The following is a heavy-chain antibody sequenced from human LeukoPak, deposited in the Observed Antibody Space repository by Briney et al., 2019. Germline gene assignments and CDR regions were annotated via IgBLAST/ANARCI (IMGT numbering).Heavy chain of an antibody. CDR2: FSSSSGTI. CDR1: GFTFSSYS. CDR3: ARDPLAY. J-gene: IGHJ4*02. V-gene: IGHV3-48*01. Sequence: GGSLRLSCAASGFTFSSYSMNWVRQAPAKGLEWVSYFSSSSGTIYYADSVKGRFTISRDNAKNSLYLQMNSLRAEDTAVYYCARDPLAYWGQGTLVTVSS.